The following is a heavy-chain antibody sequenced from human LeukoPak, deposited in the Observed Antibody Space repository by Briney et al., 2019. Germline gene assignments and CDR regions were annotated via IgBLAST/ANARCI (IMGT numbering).Heavy chain of an antibody. D-gene: IGHD3-22*01. CDR2: IYPGDSDT. J-gene: IGHJ5*02. V-gene: IGHV5-51*01. CDR1: GYSFTSYW. CDR3: ARQEYYYDSSGSRGGWFGP. Sequence: GESLKISCKGSGYSFTSYWIGWVRQMPGKGLEWMGIIYPGDSDTRYSPSFQGQVTISADKSISTAYLQWSSLKASDTAMYYCARQEYYYDSSGSRGGWFGPWGQGTLVTVSS.